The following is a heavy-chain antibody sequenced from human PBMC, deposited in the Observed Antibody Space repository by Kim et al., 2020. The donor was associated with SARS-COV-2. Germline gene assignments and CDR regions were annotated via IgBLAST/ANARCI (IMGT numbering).Heavy chain of an antibody. CDR3: AKERVSHPFCWYDMYV. CDR2: ISDSGGST. CDR1: FTFSSFT. V-gene: IGHV3-23*01. J-gene: IGHJ6*02. D-gene: IGHD2-8*01. Sequence: GGSLRLSCAASFTFSSFTMHWVRQAPGKGLEWLSGISDSGGSTYYADSVKGRFTISRDNSKKTLFLLLENVRVEDTAVYYCAKERVSHPFCWYDMYVWG.